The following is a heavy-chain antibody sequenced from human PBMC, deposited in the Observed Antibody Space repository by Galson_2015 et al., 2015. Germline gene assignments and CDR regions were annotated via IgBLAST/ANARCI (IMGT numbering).Heavy chain of an antibody. D-gene: IGHD3-10*01. Sequence: SVKVSCKASGYTFTSYAMHWVRQAPGQRLEWMGWINAGNGNTKYSQKFQGRVTITRDTSASTAYMELSSLRSEDTAVYYCAREAWCGSGSYCLDYWGQGTLVTVSS. CDR2: INAGNGNT. V-gene: IGHV1-3*01. CDR3: AREAWCGSGSYCLDY. CDR1: GYTFTSYA. J-gene: IGHJ4*02.